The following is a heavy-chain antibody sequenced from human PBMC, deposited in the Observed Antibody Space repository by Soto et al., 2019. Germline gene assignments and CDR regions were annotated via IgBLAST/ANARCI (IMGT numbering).Heavy chain of an antibody. V-gene: IGHV1-69*01. CDR2: IIPIFGTA. Sequence: QVQLVQSGAEVKKPGSSVKVSCKASGGTFSSYAISWVRQAPGQGLEWMGGIIPIFGTANYAQKFQGRDSITADEYRSTAYMELSRMRSEDTAVYYCARADTANAGGDYWGQGTLVTVSS. CDR3: ARADTANAGGDY. CDR1: GGTFSSYA. D-gene: IGHD5-18*01. J-gene: IGHJ4*02.